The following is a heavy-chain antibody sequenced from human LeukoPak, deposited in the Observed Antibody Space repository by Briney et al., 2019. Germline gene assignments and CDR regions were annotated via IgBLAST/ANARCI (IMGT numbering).Heavy chain of an antibody. V-gene: IGHV3-74*01. CDR3: ARGGDDY. J-gene: IGHJ4*02. D-gene: IGHD2-21*01. CDR1: GVTFSNIW. Sequence: GGSLRLSCAASGVTFSNIWMYWVRQAPGKGLDWVALINPDGSITTYADSVKGRFTISRDNAKNTVYLQMNSLRGEDTATYFCARGGDDYWGQGTLVIVSS. CDR2: INPDGSIT.